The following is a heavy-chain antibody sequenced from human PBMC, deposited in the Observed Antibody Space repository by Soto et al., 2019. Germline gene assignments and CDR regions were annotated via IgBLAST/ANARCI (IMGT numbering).Heavy chain of an antibody. Sequence: GGSLRLSCAASGFTFSSYAMSWVRQAPGKGLEWVSAISGSGGSTYYADSVKGRFTISRDNSKNTLYLQMNSLRAEDTAVYYCAKIIGSSWLNDAFDVWGQGTMVTVSS. CDR2: ISGSGGST. J-gene: IGHJ3*01. CDR3: AKIIGSSWLNDAFDV. CDR1: GFTFSSYA. V-gene: IGHV3-23*01. D-gene: IGHD6-13*01.